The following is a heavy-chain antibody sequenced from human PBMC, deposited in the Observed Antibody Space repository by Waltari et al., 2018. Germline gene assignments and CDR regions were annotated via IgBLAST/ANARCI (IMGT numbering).Heavy chain of an antibody. D-gene: IGHD2-21*02. J-gene: IGHJ4*02. V-gene: IGHV3-33*01. Sequence: QVQLVESGGGVVQPGRSLRLSCAASGFTFSSYGMNWVRQAPGKGLAWVAVRWYDGSNKYYADSVKGRFTISRDKSKNTLYLQMNSLRAEDTAVYCCARDYSGDYYFDYWGQGTLVTVSS. CDR1: GFTFSSYG. CDR3: ARDYSGDYYFDY. CDR2: RWYDGSNK.